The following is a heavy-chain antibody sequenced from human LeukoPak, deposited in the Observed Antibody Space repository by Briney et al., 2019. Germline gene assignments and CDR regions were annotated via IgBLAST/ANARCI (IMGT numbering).Heavy chain of an antibody. Sequence: GGSLRLSCAASSFTFSNAWMNWVRQAPGKGLEWVGRIKGKTDGGTTDYAAPVKGRFTISRDDSKNTLYLQMDSLKTEDTAVYYCTTLRYSSGWAPFDYWGQGTLVTVSS. V-gene: IGHV3-15*07. J-gene: IGHJ4*02. D-gene: IGHD6-19*01. CDR2: IKGKTDGGTT. CDR3: TTLRYSSGWAPFDY. CDR1: SFTFSNAW.